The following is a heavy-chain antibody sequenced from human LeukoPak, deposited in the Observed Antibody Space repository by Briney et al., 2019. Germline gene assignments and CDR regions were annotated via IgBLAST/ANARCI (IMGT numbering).Heavy chain of an antibody. D-gene: IGHD3-16*01. CDR1: GFTFDDYA. CDR3: ANSRGGLFLFDY. CDR2: ISWNSGSI. V-gene: IGHV3-9*01. J-gene: IGHJ4*02. Sequence: GRSLRLSCAASGFTFDDYAMHWVRQAPGKGLEWVSGISWNSGSIGYADSVEGRFTISRDNAKNSLYLQMNSLRAEDTALYYCANSRGGLFLFDYWGQGTLVTVSS.